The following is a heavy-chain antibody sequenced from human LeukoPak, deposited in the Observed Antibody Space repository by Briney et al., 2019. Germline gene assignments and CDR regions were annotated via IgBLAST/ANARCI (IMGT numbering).Heavy chain of an antibody. CDR2: ISGSGGST. CDR1: GFTFSSYA. V-gene: IGHV3-23*01. Sequence: PGGSMRLSCAASGFTFSSYAMSWVRQAPGKGLEWVSAISGSGGSTYYADSVKGRFTISRDNSKNTLYLQMNSLRAEDTAVYYCAKVSSSGYYYYYYGMDVWGQGTTVTVSS. D-gene: IGHD3-22*01. CDR3: AKVSSSGYYYYYYGMDV. J-gene: IGHJ6*02.